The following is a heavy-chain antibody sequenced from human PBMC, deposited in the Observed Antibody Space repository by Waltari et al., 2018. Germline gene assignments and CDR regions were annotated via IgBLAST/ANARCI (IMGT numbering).Heavy chain of an antibody. CDR2: ISFSSTTI. V-gene: IGHV3-48*04. J-gene: IGHJ4*02. CDR1: GFLFSDFS. Sequence: EVQLVESGGGLVQPGGSLRLSCPASGFLFSDFSMYWVRQASGKGMKWLSYISFSSTTISYADSVKGRFTISGDNAKNSLYLQMNGLRAEDTAVYYCARDLDKYGQGTPNDYWGQGTLVTVSS. D-gene: IGHD4-17*01. CDR3: ARDLDKYGQGTPNDY.